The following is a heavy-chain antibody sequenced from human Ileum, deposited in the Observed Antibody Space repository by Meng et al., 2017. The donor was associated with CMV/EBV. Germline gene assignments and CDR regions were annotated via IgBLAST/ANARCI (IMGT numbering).Heavy chain of an antibody. CDR2: IHPKNGAT. Sequence: ASVKVSCKASGYTFTDHHLHWVRQAPGQGLEWMAWIHPKNGATKYGQKFQGRVTLTRDTSISTAYMEVSWLTSDDSAVYFCARGGDTGSQDYWGQVTLVTVSS. V-gene: IGHV1-2*02. CDR1: GYTFTDHH. CDR3: ARGGDTGSQDY. D-gene: IGHD1-26*01. J-gene: IGHJ4*02.